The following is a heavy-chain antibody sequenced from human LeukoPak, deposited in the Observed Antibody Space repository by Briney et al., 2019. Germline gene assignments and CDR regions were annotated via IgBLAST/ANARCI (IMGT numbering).Heavy chain of an antibody. CDR1: GYSFTSYW. V-gene: IGHV5-51*01. D-gene: IGHD3-16*02. CDR3: AKEHTPYDYVWGSYRLYYFDY. Sequence: GESLKISCKGSGYSFTSYWIGWVRQMPGKGLEWMGIIYPGDSDTRYSPSFQGQVTISADKSISTAYLQWSSLKASDTAMYYCAKEHTPYDYVWGSYRLYYFDYWGQGTLVTVSS. J-gene: IGHJ4*02. CDR2: IYPGDSDT.